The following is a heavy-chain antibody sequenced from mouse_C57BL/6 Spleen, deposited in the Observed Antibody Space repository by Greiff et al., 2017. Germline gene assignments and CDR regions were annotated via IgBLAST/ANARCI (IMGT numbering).Heavy chain of an antibody. Sequence: QVPLKVSGPGILQPSQTLSLTCSFSGFSLSTFGMGVGWLRQPSGKGLEWLAHIWWDDDKYYNPALKSRLTISKDTSKKQVGLKSANVDAADTATYYGAHDGTTYDSDYWGQGTTVTVSS. CDR2: IWWDDDK. J-gene: IGHJ2*01. V-gene: IGHV8-8*01. CDR1: GFSLSTFGMG. CDR3: AHDGTTYDSDY. D-gene: IGHD2-1*01.